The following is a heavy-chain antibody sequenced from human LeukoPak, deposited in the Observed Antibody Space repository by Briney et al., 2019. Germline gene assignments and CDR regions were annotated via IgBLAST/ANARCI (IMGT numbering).Heavy chain of an antibody. J-gene: IGHJ4*02. CDR3: ARGIGSTTVTTLEYYFDY. CDR2: MNPNSGNT. D-gene: IGHD4-17*01. V-gene: IGHV1-8*01. Sequence: GASVKVSCKASGYTFTSYDINWVRQATGQGLEWMGWMNPNSGNTGYAQKFQGRVTMIRNTSISTAYMELSSLRSEDTAVYYCARGIGSTTVTTLEYYFDYWGQGTLVTVSS. CDR1: GYTFTSYD.